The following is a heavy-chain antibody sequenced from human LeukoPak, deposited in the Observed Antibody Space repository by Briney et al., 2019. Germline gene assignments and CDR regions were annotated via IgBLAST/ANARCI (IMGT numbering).Heavy chain of an antibody. CDR3: ARVGIWFGELLS. J-gene: IGHJ4*02. Sequence: SETLSLTCTVSGGSISSYYWSWIRQPPGKGLEWIGYIYYSGSTNYNPSLKSRVTISVDTSKNQFSLQLSSVTAADTAVYYCARVGIWFGELLSWGQGTLVTVSS. V-gene: IGHV4-59*08. CDR1: GGSISSYY. D-gene: IGHD3-10*01. CDR2: IYYSGST.